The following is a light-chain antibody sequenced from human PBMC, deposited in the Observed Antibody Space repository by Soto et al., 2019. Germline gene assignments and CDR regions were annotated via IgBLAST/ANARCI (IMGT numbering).Light chain of an antibody. CDR1: QTLNIN. CDR2: GAS. V-gene: IGKV3-15*01. Sequence: ELVMTQSPDTLSVSPGERATLSCRASQTLNINLAWYQQKPGQAPRLLIYGASTRATGFPARFSGSGSGTVFTLTITNLQPEDSAVYYCQQYSDGLTFGQGTKVDI. J-gene: IGKJ1*01. CDR3: QQYSDGLT.